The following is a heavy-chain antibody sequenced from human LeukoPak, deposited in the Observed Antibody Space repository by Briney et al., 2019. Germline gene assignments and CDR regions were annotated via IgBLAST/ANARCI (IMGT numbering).Heavy chain of an antibody. CDR3: AREGADYGDYDFALNWFDG. CDR1: GYTFTSYA. CDR2: INAGNGNT. J-gene: IGHJ5*02. D-gene: IGHD4-17*01. V-gene: IGHV1-3*01. Sequence: ASVKVSCKASGYTFTSYAMHWVRQAPGQRLEWMGWINAGNGNTKYSQKFQGRVTITRDTSASTAYMELSSLRSEDTAVYYCAREGADYGDYDFALNWFDGWGQGTLVTVSS.